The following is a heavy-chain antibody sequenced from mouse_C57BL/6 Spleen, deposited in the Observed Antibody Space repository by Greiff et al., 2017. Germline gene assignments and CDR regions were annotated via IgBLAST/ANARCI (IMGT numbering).Heavy chain of an antibody. D-gene: IGHD2-4*01. V-gene: IGHV5-6*01. J-gene: IGHJ4*01. CDR1: GFTFSSYG. CDR3: ARNDYDRMDY. Sequence: DVLLVESGGDLVKPGGSLQLSCAASGFTFSSYGMSWVRQTPDKRLEWVATIRSGGSYTYYPESVKGRFTITRDTATNTLSLQMSSLKSEDTAMYYCARNDYDRMDYWGQGTSVTVSS. CDR2: IRSGGSYT.